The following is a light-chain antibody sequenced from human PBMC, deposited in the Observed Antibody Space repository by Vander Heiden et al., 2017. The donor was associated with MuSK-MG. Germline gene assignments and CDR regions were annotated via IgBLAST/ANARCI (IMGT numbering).Light chain of an antibody. J-gene: IGKJ1*01. Sequence: EIVLTQSPATLSLSPGERATLSCRASQSVSSYLAWYQHKAGQAPRLLFYDASDRTTGIPARFSGSGSGTDFTLTISNLEPEDFAVYYCQQRSNWPRTFGQGTKVEIK. CDR1: QSVSSY. CDR2: DAS. V-gene: IGKV3-11*01. CDR3: QQRSNWPRT.